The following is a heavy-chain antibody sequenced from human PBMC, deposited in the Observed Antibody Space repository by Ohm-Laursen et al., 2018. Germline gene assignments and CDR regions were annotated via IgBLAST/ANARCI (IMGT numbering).Heavy chain of an antibody. Sequence: SSVKVSCKASAGTFSSYAISWVRQAPGQGLEWLGRILPILGIANYAQKFQGRVTITADKSTSTAYMELSRLRSEDTAVYYCARDPGYYYDSSGYYYESYYFDYWGQGTLVTVSS. J-gene: IGHJ4*02. CDR1: AGTFSSYA. CDR2: ILPILGIA. V-gene: IGHV1-69*04. CDR3: ARDPGYYYDSSGYYYESYYFDY. D-gene: IGHD3-22*01.